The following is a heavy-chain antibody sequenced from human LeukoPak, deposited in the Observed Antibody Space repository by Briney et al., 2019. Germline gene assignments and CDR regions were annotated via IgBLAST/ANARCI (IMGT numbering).Heavy chain of an antibody. CDR1: GGSISSSSYY. CDR2: IYYSGST. Sequence: PSETLSLTCTVSGGSISSSSYYWGWIRQPPGKGLEWIGSIYYSGSTYYNPSLKSRVTISVDTSKNQFSLKLSSVTAADTAVYYCARGYNWNGSHGMDVWGQGTTVTVSS. CDR3: ARGYNWNGSHGMDV. J-gene: IGHJ6*02. D-gene: IGHD1-1*01. V-gene: IGHV4-39*07.